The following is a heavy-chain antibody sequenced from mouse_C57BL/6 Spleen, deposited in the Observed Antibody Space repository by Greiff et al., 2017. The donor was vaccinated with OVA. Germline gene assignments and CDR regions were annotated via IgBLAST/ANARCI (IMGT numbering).Heavy chain of an antibody. V-gene: IGHV1-59*01. J-gene: IGHJ2*01. Sequence: QVQLQQPGAELVRPGTSVKLSCKASGYTFTSYWMHWVKQRPGQGLEWIGVIDPSDSYTNYNQKFKGKATLTVDTSSSTAYMQLSSLTSEDSAVYYCARLREYYYLDYWGQGTTLTVSS. CDR2: IDPSDSYT. CDR3: ARLREYYYLDY. D-gene: IGHD5-2*01. CDR1: GYTFTSYW.